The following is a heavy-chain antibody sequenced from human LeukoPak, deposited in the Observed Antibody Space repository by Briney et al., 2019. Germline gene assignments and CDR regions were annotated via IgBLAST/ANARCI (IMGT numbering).Heavy chain of an antibody. V-gene: IGHV4-39*01. Sequence: SETLSLTCSVSGASISGGTYYWGWIRQPPGKGLEWIGSIYYTGSTYDNPSLKSRVTISVDTSKNQFSLKLSSVTAADTAVYHCARRGGSGRAFDYWGQGTLVTVSS. J-gene: IGHJ4*02. CDR2: IYYTGST. CDR3: ARRGGSGRAFDY. D-gene: IGHD1-26*01. CDR1: GASISGGTYY.